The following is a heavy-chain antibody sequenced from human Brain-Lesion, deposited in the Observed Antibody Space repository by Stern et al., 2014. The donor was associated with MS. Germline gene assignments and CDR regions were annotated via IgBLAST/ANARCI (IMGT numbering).Heavy chain of an antibody. J-gene: IGHJ6*02. CDR2: IFNRGST. Sequence: QVQLVESGPGLVKPSQTLSLSCTVSGGSISSGGYYWSWIRQPAGKGLEWLGRIFNRGSTSYNPSLQSRVTISIVTSKNHFSLRLNSMTAADTAVYYCARGRVVPGFQYYATDVWGQGTTVIVSS. V-gene: IGHV4-61*02. D-gene: IGHD2-2*01. CDR1: GGSISSGGYY. CDR3: ARGRVVPGFQYYATDV.